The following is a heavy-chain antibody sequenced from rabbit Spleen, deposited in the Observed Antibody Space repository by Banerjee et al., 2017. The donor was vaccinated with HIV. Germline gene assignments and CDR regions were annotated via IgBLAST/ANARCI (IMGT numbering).Heavy chain of an antibody. J-gene: IGHJ4*01. D-gene: IGHD7-1*01. CDR3: ARALNDFGYTGVTNAGL. CDR1: GFTISSNYY. Sequence: QEQLVESGGGLVQPEGSLALTCKASGFTISSNYYMCWVRQAPGKGLEWIGCIYGSSGSTYYASWAKGRFTISKTSSTTVTLKMTSLTAADTATYFCARALNDFGYTGVTNAGLWGPGTLVTVS. V-gene: IGHV1S45*01. CDR2: IYGSSGST.